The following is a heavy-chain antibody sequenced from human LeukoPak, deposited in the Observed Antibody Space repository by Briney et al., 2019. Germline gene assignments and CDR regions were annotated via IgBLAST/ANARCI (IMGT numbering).Heavy chain of an antibody. Sequence: SETLSLTCTVSGGSISSYYWSWIRQPPGKGPEWLGYIYYSGSTNYNPSLKSRVTISVDTSKNQFSLKLSSMTAADTAVYYCARHRGGRFSESYCDYWGQGTLVTVSS. J-gene: IGHJ4*02. V-gene: IGHV4-59*08. CDR2: IYYSGST. D-gene: IGHD1-26*01. CDR1: GGSISSYY. CDR3: ARHRGGRFSESYCDY.